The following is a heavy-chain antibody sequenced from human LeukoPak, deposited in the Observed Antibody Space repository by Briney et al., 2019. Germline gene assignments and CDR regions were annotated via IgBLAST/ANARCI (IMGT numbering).Heavy chain of an antibody. J-gene: IGHJ4*02. Sequence: ASVKVSCKASGGTFSSYAISWVRQAPGQGLEWMGGIIPIFGTANYAQKFQGRVTITTDESTSTAYMELSSLRSEDTAVYYCARAAGIVGAIPIDSWGQGALVTVSS. V-gene: IGHV1-69*05. D-gene: IGHD1-26*01. CDR2: IIPIFGTA. CDR1: GGTFSSYA. CDR3: ARAAGIVGAIPIDS.